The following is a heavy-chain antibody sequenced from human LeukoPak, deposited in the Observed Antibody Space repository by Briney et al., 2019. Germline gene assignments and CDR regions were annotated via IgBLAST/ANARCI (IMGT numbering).Heavy chain of an antibody. Sequence: GRSLRLSCAASGFIFSSYGMHWVRQAPGKGLEWVAVIWYDGSNKYYADSVKGRFTISRDNSKNTLYLQMNSLRAEDTAVYYCAKDRDGYDSSEIDYWGQGTLVTVSS. V-gene: IGHV3-33*06. CDR1: GFIFSSYG. CDR3: AKDRDGYDSSEIDY. J-gene: IGHJ4*02. CDR2: IWYDGSNK. D-gene: IGHD3-22*01.